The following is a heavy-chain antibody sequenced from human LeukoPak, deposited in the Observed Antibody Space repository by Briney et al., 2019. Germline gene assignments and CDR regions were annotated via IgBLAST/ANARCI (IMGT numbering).Heavy chain of an antibody. J-gene: IGHJ4*02. V-gene: IGHV1-69*13. Sequence: ASVKVSCKASEGTFSSYAISWVRQAPGQGLEWMGGIIPIFGTANYAQKFQGRVTITADESTSTAYMELSSLRSEDTAVYYCARRGPGLYSGYDLYFDYWGQGTLVTVSS. CDR2: IIPIFGTA. CDR3: ARRGPGLYSGYDLYFDY. CDR1: EGTFSSYA. D-gene: IGHD5-12*01.